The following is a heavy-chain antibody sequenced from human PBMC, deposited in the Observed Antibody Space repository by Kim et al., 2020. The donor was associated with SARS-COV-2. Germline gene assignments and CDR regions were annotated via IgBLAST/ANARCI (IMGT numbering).Heavy chain of an antibody. Sequence: GGSLRLSCSASGFTFSSYAMHWVRQAPGKGLEYVSAISSNGGSTYYADSVKGRFTISRDNSKNTLYLQMSSLRAEDTAVYYCVKLARYQLPYSSTSDYWGQGTLVTVSS. CDR3: VKLARYQLPYSSTSDY. V-gene: IGHV3-64D*06. CDR2: ISSNGGST. D-gene: IGHD2-2*02. CDR1: GFTFSSYA. J-gene: IGHJ4*02.